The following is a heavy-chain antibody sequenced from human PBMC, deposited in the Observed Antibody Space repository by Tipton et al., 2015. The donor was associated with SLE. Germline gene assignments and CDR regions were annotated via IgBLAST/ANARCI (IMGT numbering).Heavy chain of an antibody. CDR3: ARGLLTWRGAIVGVDV. D-gene: IGHD2-21*02. J-gene: IGHJ6*02. V-gene: IGHV4-59*08. CDR1: GGSVSGYY. Sequence: TLSLTCTVSGGSVSGYYWSWIRQPPGKGLDWIGYIYYTGSTKYSPSLKSRVTISVDPAKNQFSLKLTSVTAGDTAVYYCARGLLTWRGAIVGVDVWGQGTTVNVSS. CDR2: IYYTGST.